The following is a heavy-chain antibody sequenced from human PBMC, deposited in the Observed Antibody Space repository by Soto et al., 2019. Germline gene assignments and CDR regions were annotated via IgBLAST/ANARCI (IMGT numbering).Heavy chain of an antibody. CDR2: ISYDGSNK. Sequence: QVQLVESGGGVVQPGRSLRRSCAASGFTFSSYDMHCVRQAPGKGLERGAVISYDGSNKYYAESVKGRFTISRDNSKDMTYVKMNSLRAEYTAVYYCARSGFAYWGQGTLVTVSS. CDR3: ARSGFAY. V-gene: IGHV3-30-3*01. J-gene: IGHJ4*02. CDR1: GFTFSSYD.